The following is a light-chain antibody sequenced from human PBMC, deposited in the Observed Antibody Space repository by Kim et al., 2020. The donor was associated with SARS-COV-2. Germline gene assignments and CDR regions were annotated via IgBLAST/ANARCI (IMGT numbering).Light chain of an antibody. CDR1: SHRSFY. CDR3: NSRDSNDNVV. CDR2: GKN. V-gene: IGLV3-19*01. J-gene: IGLJ2*01. Sequence: ALGQTVRITCQGESHRSFYAIWYQQKPGQAPIVVIYGKNNRSSGIPDRFSGSSSGNTASLTITGTQAGDEADYYCNSRDSNDNVVFGGGTKLTVL.